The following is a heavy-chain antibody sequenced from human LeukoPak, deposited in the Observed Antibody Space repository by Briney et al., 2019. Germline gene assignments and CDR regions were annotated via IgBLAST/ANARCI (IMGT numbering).Heavy chain of an antibody. CDR2: IYYSGST. J-gene: IGHJ4*02. Sequence: SETLSLTCAVYGGSFSGYYWSWIRQPPGKGLEWIGYIYYSGSTYYNPSLKSRVTISVDTSKNQFSLKLSSVTAADTAVYYCAREGYCSSTSCLDYWGQGTLVTVSS. CDR1: GGSFSGYY. V-gene: IGHV4-30-4*08. D-gene: IGHD2-2*01. CDR3: AREGYCSSTSCLDY.